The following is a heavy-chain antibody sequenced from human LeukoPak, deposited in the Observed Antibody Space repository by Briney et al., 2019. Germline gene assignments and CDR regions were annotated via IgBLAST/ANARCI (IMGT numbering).Heavy chain of an antibody. CDR3: AREGSSSDFDY. D-gene: IGHD6-6*01. J-gene: IGHJ4*02. V-gene: IGHV1-69*05. CDR1: GGTFSSYA. CDR2: ISPIFGTA. Sequence: GASVTVSCKASGGTFSSYAMSWVRQAPGQGLEWMGGISPIFGTANYAQKFQGRVTITTDESTSTAYMELSSLRSEDTAVYYCAREGSSSDFDYWGQGTLVTVSS.